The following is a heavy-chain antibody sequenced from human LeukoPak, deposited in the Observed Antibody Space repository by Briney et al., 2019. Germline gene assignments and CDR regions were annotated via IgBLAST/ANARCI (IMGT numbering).Heavy chain of an antibody. V-gene: IGHV3-21*03. J-gene: IGHJ4*02. CDR3: AGCPRMTTRCYGLFDY. Sequence: GGSLRLFCAASGFTFSSYSENWVRQAPGEGLECGSSISSTSSYIYYADSVKGRFTVSRDNANNSLYLQTDSLRAEDTAVYYFAGCPRMTTRCYGLFDYWSQGTLVTVSS. CDR2: ISSTSSYI. D-gene: IGHD2-2*01. CDR1: GFTFSSYS.